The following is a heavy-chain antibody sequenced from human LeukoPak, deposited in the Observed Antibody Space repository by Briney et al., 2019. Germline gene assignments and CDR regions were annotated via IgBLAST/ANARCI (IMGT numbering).Heavy chain of an antibody. J-gene: IGHJ3*02. CDR2: IYTSGST. V-gene: IGHV4-4*07. Sequence: SETVSLTCTVSGGSISSYYWSWIRQPAGKGLEWIGRIYTSGSTNYNPSLKSRVTMSVDTSKNQFSLKLSSVTAADTAVYYCARVRYDILTGPDAFDIWGQGTMVTVSS. CDR3: ARVRYDILTGPDAFDI. CDR1: GGSISSYY. D-gene: IGHD3-9*01.